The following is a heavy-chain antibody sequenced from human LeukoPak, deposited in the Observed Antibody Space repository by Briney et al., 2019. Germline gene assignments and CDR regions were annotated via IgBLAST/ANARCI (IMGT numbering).Heavy chain of an antibody. Sequence: PGGSLRLSCAASGFTFSSYGMSWVRQAPGKGLEWVSAISGSGGSTYYADSVKGRFTISRDNSKNTLYLQMNSLRAEDTAVYYCAKVSTPRSGYYSGMGYMDVWGKGTTVTISS. CDR1: GFTFSSYG. V-gene: IGHV3-23*01. J-gene: IGHJ6*03. CDR3: AKVSTPRSGYYSGMGYMDV. CDR2: ISGSGGST. D-gene: IGHD3-22*01.